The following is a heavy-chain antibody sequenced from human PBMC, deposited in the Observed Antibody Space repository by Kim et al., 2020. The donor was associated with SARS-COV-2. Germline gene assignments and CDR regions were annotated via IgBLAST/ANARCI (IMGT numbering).Heavy chain of an antibody. CDR3: AKVWYSSSWYAIDY. CDR1: GFTFSSYA. CDR2: IWYDGSNK. J-gene: IGHJ4*02. Sequence: GGSLRLSCAASGFTFSSYAMHWVRQAPGKGLEWVAVIWYDGSNKYYADSVKGRFTISRDNSKNTLYLQMNSLRAEDTAVYYCAKVWYSSSWYAIDYWGQGTLVTVSS. V-gene: IGHV3-33*06. D-gene: IGHD6-13*01.